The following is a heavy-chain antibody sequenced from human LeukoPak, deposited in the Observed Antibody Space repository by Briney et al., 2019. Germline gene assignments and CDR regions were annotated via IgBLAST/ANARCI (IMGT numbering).Heavy chain of an antibody. CDR1: GFTVSNYY. V-gene: IGHV3-53*01. CDR2: IYSGGST. CDR3: AKSAESTVYYFDY. J-gene: IGHJ4*02. Sequence: GGSLRLSCAASGFTVSNYYMSWVRQPPGKGLEWVSVIYSGGSTYYADAVKGRFTLSRDNSKNTLYVQMNSLRAEDTAVYYCAKSAESTVYYFDYWGQGTLVTVSS. D-gene: IGHD1-1*01.